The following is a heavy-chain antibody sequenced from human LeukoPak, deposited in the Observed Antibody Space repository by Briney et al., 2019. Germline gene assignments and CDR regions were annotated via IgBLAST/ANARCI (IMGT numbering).Heavy chain of an antibody. D-gene: IGHD6-19*01. CDR2: ISGSGGST. J-gene: IGHJ4*02. CDR1: GFTFSSYA. V-gene: IGHV3-23*01. CDR3: AREGSSGWYRKGYFDY. Sequence: GGSLRLSCAASGFTFSSYAMSWVRQAPGKGLEWVSAISGSGGSTYYADSVKGRFTISRDNSKNTLYLQMNSLRAEDTAVYYCAREGSSGWYRKGYFDYWGQGTLVTVSS.